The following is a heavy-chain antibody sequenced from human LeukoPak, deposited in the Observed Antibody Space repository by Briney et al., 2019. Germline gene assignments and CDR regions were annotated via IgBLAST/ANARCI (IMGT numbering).Heavy chain of an antibody. D-gene: IGHD3-22*01. CDR1: GFTFSNVW. Sequence: PGGSLRLSCAASGFTFSNVWMSWVRQAPGKGLEWVGRIRSKVDGGTTDYAAPVKDRCTISRDDSKNMLFLQVNSLKIEDTAIYYCTADLRRTYRDSNDYLLSDYWGQGTLVVVSS. V-gene: IGHV3-15*01. J-gene: IGHJ4*02. CDR3: TADLRRTYRDSNDYLLSDY. CDR2: IRSKVDGGTT.